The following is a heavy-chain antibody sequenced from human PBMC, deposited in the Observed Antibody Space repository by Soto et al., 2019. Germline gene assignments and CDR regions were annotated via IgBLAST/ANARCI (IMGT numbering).Heavy chain of an antibody. CDR1: GFTFGDYA. D-gene: IGHD6-13*01. CDR2: IRSKAYGGTT. Sequence: GGSLRLSCTASGFTFGDYAMSWVRQAPGKGLEWVGFIRSKAYGGTTEYAASVKGRFTISRDDSKSIAYLQMNSLKTEDTAVYYCTRDLSSSSWTDYWGQGTLVTVSS. J-gene: IGHJ4*02. CDR3: TRDLSSSSWTDY. V-gene: IGHV3-49*04.